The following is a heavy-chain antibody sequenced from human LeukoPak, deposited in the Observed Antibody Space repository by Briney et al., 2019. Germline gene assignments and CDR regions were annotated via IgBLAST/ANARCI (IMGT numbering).Heavy chain of an antibody. D-gene: IGHD3-22*01. Sequence: PSETLSLTCAVSGYSISSGYFWAWIRHPPGKGLEWIGNIYHSGSTYYNPSLKSRVTISVDTSKNQFSLKLSSVTAADTAVYFCARYYYDSSGYYWGKFDYWGQGTLVTVSS. J-gene: IGHJ4*02. V-gene: IGHV4-38-2*01. CDR1: GYSISSGYF. CDR2: IYHSGST. CDR3: ARYYYDSSGYYWGKFDY.